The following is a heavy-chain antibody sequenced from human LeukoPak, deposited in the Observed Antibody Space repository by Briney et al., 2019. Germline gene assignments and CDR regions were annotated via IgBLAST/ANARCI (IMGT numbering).Heavy chain of an antibody. CDR3: ARGMYSSGWYD. Sequence: GGSLRLSCAASGFTVSSSYMSWVRQAPGEGLEWVSVIYSGGSTYYADSVKGRFTISRDNSKNTLYLQMNSLRAEDTAVYYCARGMYSSGWYDWGQGTLVTVSS. V-gene: IGHV3-53*01. D-gene: IGHD6-19*01. CDR1: GFTVSSSY. J-gene: IGHJ4*02. CDR2: IYSGGST.